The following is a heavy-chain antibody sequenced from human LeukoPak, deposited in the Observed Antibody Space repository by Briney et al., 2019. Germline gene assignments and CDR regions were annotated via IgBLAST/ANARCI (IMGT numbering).Heavy chain of an antibody. CDR2: MNPNSGNT. V-gene: IGHV1-8*01. J-gene: IGHJ6*03. CDR1: GYTFTSYD. Sequence: ASVKVSCKASGYTFTSYDINWVRQATGQGLEWMGWMNPNSGNTGYAQKFQGRVTTTRNTSISTAYMELSSLRSEDTAVYYCARFSRDYYYYYYMDVWGKGTTVTISS. CDR3: ARFSRDYYYYYYMDV.